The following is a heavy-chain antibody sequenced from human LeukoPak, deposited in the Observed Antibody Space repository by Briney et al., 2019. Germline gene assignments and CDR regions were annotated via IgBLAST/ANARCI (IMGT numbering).Heavy chain of an antibody. Sequence: PSQTLSLTCTVSGGSISSGGYYWSWIRQPPGEGLEWIGYIYYSGSTYYHPSLKSRVTISVDTSKNQFSLKLSSVTAADTAVYYCARGMYYDFWSGYFRPYYMDVWGKGTTVTVSS. CDR1: GGSISSGGYY. CDR2: IYYSGST. J-gene: IGHJ6*03. CDR3: ARGMYYDFWSGYFRPYYMDV. D-gene: IGHD3-3*01. V-gene: IGHV4-30-4*01.